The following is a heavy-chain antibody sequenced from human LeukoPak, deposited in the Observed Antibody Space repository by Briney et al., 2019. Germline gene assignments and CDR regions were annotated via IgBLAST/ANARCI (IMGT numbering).Heavy chain of an antibody. V-gene: IGHV3-7*03. J-gene: IGHJ4*02. CDR2: IKEDGSDT. Sequence: PGGSLRLSCVVSGFTFSSHWMSWVRQAPGKGLEWVGNIKEDGSDTYHADSVKGRFTISRDNAKNSLYLQMSSLRAEDTALYYCAKDIAPFYDSSGPTPFDYWGQGTLVTVSS. D-gene: IGHD3-22*01. CDR3: AKDIAPFYDSSGPTPFDY. CDR1: GFTFSSHW.